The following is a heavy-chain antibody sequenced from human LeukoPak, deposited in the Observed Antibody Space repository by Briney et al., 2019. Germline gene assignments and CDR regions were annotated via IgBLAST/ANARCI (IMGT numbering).Heavy chain of an antibody. Sequence: PGGSLRLSCAASGFTFSKYAMTWVRQAPGKGLEWVSAITTRGTITYYADSVKGRFTISRDDSKNTLSLQMDSLRAEDTAVYYCARDAAAGAYYYYGMDVWGKGTTVTVSS. D-gene: IGHD6-13*01. CDR1: GFTFSKYA. CDR3: ARDAAAGAYYYYGMDV. CDR2: ITTRGTIT. V-gene: IGHV3-23*01. J-gene: IGHJ6*04.